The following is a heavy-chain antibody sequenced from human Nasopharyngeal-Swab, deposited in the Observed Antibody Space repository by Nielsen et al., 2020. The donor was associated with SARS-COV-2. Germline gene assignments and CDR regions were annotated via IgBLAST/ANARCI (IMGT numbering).Heavy chain of an antibody. J-gene: IGHJ4*02. CDR3: ARRVGYCSGGSCYFDY. V-gene: IGHV5-51*01. Sequence: GESLKISCKGSGYSFTSYWIGWVRQMPGKGLEWMGIIYPGDSDTRYSPSFQGQVTISADKSISTVYLQWSSLKASDTAMYYCARRVGYCSGGSCYFDYWGQGTLVTVSS. CDR2: IYPGDSDT. CDR1: GYSFTSYW. D-gene: IGHD2-15*01.